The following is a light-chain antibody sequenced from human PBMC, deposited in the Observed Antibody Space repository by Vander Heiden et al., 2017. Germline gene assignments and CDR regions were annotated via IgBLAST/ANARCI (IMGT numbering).Light chain of an antibody. V-gene: IGKV1-5*03. J-gene: IGKJ3*01. Sequence: DIQMTQSPSTLSASVGDRVTITCRASQSIRTWLAWYQQKPGKAPNLLFYKASTLQTGVPSRFSGSGSGTEFTLTISSLQPDDFATYYCQHYTTFGPGTTVGLK. CDR2: KAS. CDR1: QSIRTW. CDR3: QHYTT.